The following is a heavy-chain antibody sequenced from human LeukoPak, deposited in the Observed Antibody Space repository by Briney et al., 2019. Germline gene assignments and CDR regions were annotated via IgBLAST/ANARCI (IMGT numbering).Heavy chain of an antibody. V-gene: IGHV3-53*01. Sequence: GGSLRLSCAASGFTVSSNYMSWVRQAPGKGLEWVSVIYSGGSTYYADSVKGRFTISRDNSKNTLYLQMNSLRAEDTAVYYCARWPYYDFWSGYSYYFDYWGQGTLVTVSS. CDR2: IYSGGST. J-gene: IGHJ4*02. CDR1: GFTVSSNY. CDR3: ARWPYYDFWSGYSYYFDY. D-gene: IGHD3-3*01.